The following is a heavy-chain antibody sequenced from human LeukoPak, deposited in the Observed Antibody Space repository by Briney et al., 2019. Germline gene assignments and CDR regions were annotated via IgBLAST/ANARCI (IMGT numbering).Heavy chain of an antibody. CDR1: GFTFSSYE. CDR2: IPYDGSNK. CDR3: ARELSGRGAY. Sequence: PGGSLRLSCAASGFTFSSYEMNWVRQAPGKGLEWVAVIPYDGSNKYYADSVKGRFTISRDNSKNTLYLQMNSLRAEDTAVYYCARELSGRGAYWGQGTLVTVSS. D-gene: IGHD1-26*01. J-gene: IGHJ4*02. V-gene: IGHV3-30*04.